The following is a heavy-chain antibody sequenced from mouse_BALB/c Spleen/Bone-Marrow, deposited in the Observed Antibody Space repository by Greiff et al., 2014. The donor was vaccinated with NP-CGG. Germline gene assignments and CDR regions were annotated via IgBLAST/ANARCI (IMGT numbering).Heavy chain of an antibody. J-gene: IGHJ1*01. D-gene: IGHD2-1*01. CDR1: GYTFTSSW. CDR3: AREKIYGNYLWYFDV. V-gene: IGHV1S130*01. CDR2: IHPNSDNT. Sequence: ESGSVLVRPGASVKLSCKASGYTFTSSWMHWAKQRPGQGLEWIGEIHPNSDNTNYNEKFKGKATLTVGTSSSTAYVDLSSLTSEDSAVYYCAREKIYGNYLWYFDVWGAGTTVTVSS.